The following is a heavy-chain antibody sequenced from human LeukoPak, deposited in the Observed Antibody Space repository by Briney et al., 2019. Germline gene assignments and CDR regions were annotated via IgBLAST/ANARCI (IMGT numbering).Heavy chain of an antibody. CDR3: ARDLRDIPNWFDP. Sequence: GGSLRLSCAASGFTFSDYWMSWVRQAPGKGLEWVANIKQDGSEKYYVDSVKGRFTISRDNAKNSLYLQMNSLRAEDTAVYYCARDLRDIPNWFDPWGQGTLVTVSS. J-gene: IGHJ5*02. CDR1: GFTFSDYW. D-gene: IGHD2-15*01. V-gene: IGHV3-7*01. CDR2: IKQDGSEK.